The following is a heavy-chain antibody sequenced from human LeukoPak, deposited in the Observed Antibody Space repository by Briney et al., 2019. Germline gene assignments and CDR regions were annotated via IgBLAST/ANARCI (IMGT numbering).Heavy chain of an antibody. CDR2: ISGSGGST. CDR1: GFTFSSYA. V-gene: IGHV3-23*01. CDR3: AKDGGYSYGYYEDY. D-gene: IGHD5-18*01. Sequence: PGGSLRLSCAASGFTFSSYAMSWVRQAPGKGLEWVSAISGSGGSTYYADSVKGRFTISRDNSKNTLYLQMNSLRAEDTAVYYCAKDGGYSYGYYEDYWGQGTLVTVSS. J-gene: IGHJ4*02.